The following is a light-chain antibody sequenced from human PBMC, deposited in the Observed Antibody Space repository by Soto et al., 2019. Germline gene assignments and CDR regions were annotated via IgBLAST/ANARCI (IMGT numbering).Light chain of an antibody. CDR3: ISYTSSSTWV. CDR1: SSDVGGYNY. V-gene: IGLV2-14*01. CDR2: EVS. J-gene: IGLJ3*02. Sequence: QSALTQPASVSGSPGQSITISCTGTSSDVGGYNYVSWYQQHPGTAPKLMIYEVSNRPSGVSDRFSGSRSGNTASRTISGLQAEDESDYSCISYTSSSTWVFGGGTKLTVL.